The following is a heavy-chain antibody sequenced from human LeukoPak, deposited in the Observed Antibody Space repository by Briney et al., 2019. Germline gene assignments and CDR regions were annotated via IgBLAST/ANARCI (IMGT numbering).Heavy chain of an antibody. CDR1: GYTFTSYY. CDR2: INPSGGST. V-gene: IGHV1-46*01. D-gene: IGHD3-22*01. CDR3: ARDSSRYYYDSSGYHNWFDP. J-gene: IGHJ5*02. Sequence: GPSVKVSCKASGYTFTSYYMHWVRQAPGQGLEWMGIINPSGGSTSYAQKFQGRVTMTRDMSTSTVYMELSSLRSEDTAVYYCARDSSRYYYDSSGYHNWFDPWGQGTLVTVSS.